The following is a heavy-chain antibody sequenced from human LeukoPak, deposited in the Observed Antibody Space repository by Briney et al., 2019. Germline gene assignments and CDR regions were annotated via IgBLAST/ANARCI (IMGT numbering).Heavy chain of an antibody. D-gene: IGHD3-22*01. V-gene: IGHV1-69*05. CDR2: IIPIFGTA. Sequence: SVKVSCKASGGTFSSYAISWVRQAPGQGLEWMGRIIPIFGTANYAQKFQGRVTITTDESTSTAYMELSSLRSEDTAVYYCAGNVDYYDSSGLDYWGQGTLVTVSS. CDR3: AGNVDYYDSSGLDY. J-gene: IGHJ4*02. CDR1: GGTFSSYA.